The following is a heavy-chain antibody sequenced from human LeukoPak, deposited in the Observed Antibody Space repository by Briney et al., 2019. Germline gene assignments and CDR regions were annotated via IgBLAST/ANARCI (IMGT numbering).Heavy chain of an antibody. J-gene: IGHJ1*01. D-gene: IGHD6-19*01. V-gene: IGHV3-11*06. CDR2: ISYSSTYT. CDR1: GFTFSDYY. Sequence: GGSLRLSCAASGFTFSDYYMSWIRQAPGKGLEWVSYISYSSTYTTYADSVKGRFTISRDNAKNSLYLQMNSLRAEDTAVYYCASLIAVAGGQGFQHWGQGTLVTVSS. CDR3: ASLIAVAGGQGFQH.